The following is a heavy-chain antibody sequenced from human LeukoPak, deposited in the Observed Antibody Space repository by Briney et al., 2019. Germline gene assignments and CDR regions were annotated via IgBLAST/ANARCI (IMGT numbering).Heavy chain of an antibody. CDR3: ARTDYGDYAMGYDY. Sequence: ASVKVSCKASGYTFTSYGISWVRQAPGQGLEWMGWISAYNGNTNYAQKLQGRVTMTTDTSTSIAYMELRSLRSDDTAVYYCARTDYGDYAMGYDYWGQGTLVTVSS. J-gene: IGHJ4*02. V-gene: IGHV1-18*04. CDR1: GYTFTSYG. D-gene: IGHD4-17*01. CDR2: ISAYNGNT.